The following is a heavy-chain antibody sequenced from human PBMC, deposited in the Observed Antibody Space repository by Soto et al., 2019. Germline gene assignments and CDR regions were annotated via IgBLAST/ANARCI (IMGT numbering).Heavy chain of an antibody. CDR3: ARAFNCSSTSSYRNWFDP. Sequence: SETLSLTCAVYGGSFSGYYWSWIRQPPGKGLEWIGEINHSGSTNYNPSLKSRVTISVDTSKNQFSLKLSSVTAADTAVYYCARAFNCSSTSSYRNWFDPWGQGTLVTVSS. CDR1: GGSFSGYY. CDR2: INHSGST. V-gene: IGHV4-34*01. D-gene: IGHD2-2*02. J-gene: IGHJ5*02.